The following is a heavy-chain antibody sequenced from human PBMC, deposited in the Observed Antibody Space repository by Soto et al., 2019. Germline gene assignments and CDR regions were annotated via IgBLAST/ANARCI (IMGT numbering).Heavy chain of an antibody. CDR3: ARRKRNYDFWSGYGEKLHGGAFDI. J-gene: IGHJ3*02. CDR1: GYTFTSYG. Sequence: ASVKVSCKASGYTFTSYGISWVRQAPGQGLEGMGWISAYNGKTNYAQKLQGRVTITTDTSTSTAYMELRSLRSDDTAVYYCARRKRNYDFWSGYGEKLHGGAFDIWGQGTMVTVSS. D-gene: IGHD3-3*01. V-gene: IGHV1-18*01. CDR2: ISAYNGKT.